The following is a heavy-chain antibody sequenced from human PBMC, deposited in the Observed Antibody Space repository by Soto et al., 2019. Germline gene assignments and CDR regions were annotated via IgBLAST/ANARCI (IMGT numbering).Heavy chain of an antibody. D-gene: IGHD3-3*01. CDR1: GGSISSSSYY. CDR3: ARVGPSLLRFTPPFDY. Sequence: SETLSLTCTVSGGSISSSSYYWGWIRQPPGKGLEWIGSIYYSGSTYYNPSLKSRVTISVDTSKNQFSLKLSSVTAADTAVYYCARVGPSLLRFTPPFDYWGQGTLVTVSS. CDR2: IYYSGST. V-gene: IGHV4-39*01. J-gene: IGHJ4*02.